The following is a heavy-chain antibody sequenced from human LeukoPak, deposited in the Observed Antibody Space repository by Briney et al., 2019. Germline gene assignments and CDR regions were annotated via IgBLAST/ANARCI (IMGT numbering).Heavy chain of an antibody. D-gene: IGHD4-11*01. CDR3: AREEVTNYYYYYMDV. J-gene: IGHJ6*03. CDR1: GFTFSKYA. Sequence: GGSLRLSCAASGFTFSKYAMSWVRQAPGKGLEWVSTINDRGTGTYYADSVKGRFTISRDNAKNSLYLQMNSLRAEDTAVYYCAREEVTNYYYYYMDVWGKGTTVTVSS. V-gene: IGHV3-23*01. CDR2: INDRGTGT.